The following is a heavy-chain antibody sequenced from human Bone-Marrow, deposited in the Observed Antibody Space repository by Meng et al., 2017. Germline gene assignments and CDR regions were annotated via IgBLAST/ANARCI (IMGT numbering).Heavy chain of an antibody. D-gene: IGHD1-26*01. Sequence: VELGETGGGVGTPGRSLRLSCAASGFTFSSYAMAWVRQAPSKGLEWVAVISYDGSNKYYADSVKGRFTISRDNSKNTLYLQMNSLRAEDTAVYYCARVVWGYWGQGTLVTVSS. J-gene: IGHJ4*02. CDR3: ARVVWGY. CDR2: ISYDGSNK. V-gene: IGHV3-30*01. CDR1: GFTFSSYA.